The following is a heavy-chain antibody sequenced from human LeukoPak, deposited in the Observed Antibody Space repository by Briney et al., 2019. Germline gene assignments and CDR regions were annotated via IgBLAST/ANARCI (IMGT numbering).Heavy chain of an antibody. J-gene: IGHJ5*02. CDR3: ARARLGYYDEYFDP. CDR1: GFTFSDYI. D-gene: IGHD3-16*01. Sequence: PGGSLRLSCATSGFTFSDYIMTWVRQAPGKGLEWVSSITSTSSHINYADSVRDRFTISRDNAKNALFLQMTSLTDEDTALYYCARARLGYYDEYFDPWGQGTQVTVSS. V-gene: IGHV3-21*01. CDR2: ITSTSSHI.